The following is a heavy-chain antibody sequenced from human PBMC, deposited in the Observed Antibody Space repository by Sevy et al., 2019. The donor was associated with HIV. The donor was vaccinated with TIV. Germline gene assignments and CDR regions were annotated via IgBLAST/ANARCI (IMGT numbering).Heavy chain of an antibody. CDR1: GYSISSGYY. J-gene: IGHJ3*02. V-gene: IGHV4-38-2*01. D-gene: IGHD1-26*01. CDR2: IFESGST. Sequence: SETLSLTCAVSGYSISSGYYWGWIRQPPGKGLERIGSIFESGSTYYNPSLKSRVTISVDTSKNQFSLNLSSVTAADTAVYYCARHVWELLEDDPFDIWGQGTMVTVSS. CDR3: ARHVWELLEDDPFDI.